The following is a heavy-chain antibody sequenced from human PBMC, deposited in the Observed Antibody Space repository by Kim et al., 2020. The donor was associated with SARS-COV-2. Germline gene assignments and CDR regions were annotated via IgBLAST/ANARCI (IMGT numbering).Heavy chain of an antibody. V-gene: IGHV3-30*02. J-gene: IGHJ3*02. Sequence: SVKGRFTISRDNSKNTLYLQMNSLRAEDTAVYYCAKVPYDSSGYHDAFDIWGQGTMVTVSS. D-gene: IGHD3-22*01. CDR3: AKVPYDSSGYHDAFDI.